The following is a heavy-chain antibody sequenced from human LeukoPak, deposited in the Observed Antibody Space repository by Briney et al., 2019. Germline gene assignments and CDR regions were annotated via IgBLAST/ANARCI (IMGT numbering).Heavy chain of an antibody. V-gene: IGHV3-23*01. J-gene: IGHJ4*02. CDR2: ISGSGGST. CDR1: GLTFSKYS. CDR3: ARDPPTYDDFWSGYPGGYFDY. Sequence: GGSLRLSCAASGLTFSKYSMTWVRQAPGKGLEWVSAISGSGGSTYYADSVRGRFTLSRDNSKHTLYLQMNSLRAEDTAAYYCARDPPTYDDFWSGYPGGYFDYWGQGTLVTVSS. D-gene: IGHD3-3*01.